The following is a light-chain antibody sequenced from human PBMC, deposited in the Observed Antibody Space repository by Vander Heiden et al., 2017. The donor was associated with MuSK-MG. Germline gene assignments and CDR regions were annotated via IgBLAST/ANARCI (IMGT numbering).Light chain of an antibody. CDR1: QGISSA. CDR2: DAS. CDR3: QQVNSYPFT. V-gene: IGKV1-13*02. Sequence: AIQLTQSPSSLSASVGDRVTITCRASQGISSALAWYQQKPGKAPKLLIYDASSLESGVPSRFSGSGSGTDFTLTISSRQPEDFATYYCQQVNSYPFTFGQGTRLEIK. J-gene: IGKJ5*01.